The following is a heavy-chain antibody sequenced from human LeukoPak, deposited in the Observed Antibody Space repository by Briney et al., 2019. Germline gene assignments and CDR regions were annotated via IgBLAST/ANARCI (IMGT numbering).Heavy chain of an antibody. D-gene: IGHD5-18*01. Sequence: GGSLRLSCAASGFTFSSYWMHWVRQAPGKGLVWVSRINSDGSSTSYADPVKGRFTISRDNAKNTLYLQMNSLRAEDTAVYYCARAISYGYGGLDYWGQGTLVTVSS. CDR2: INSDGSST. V-gene: IGHV3-74*01. J-gene: IGHJ4*02. CDR3: ARAISYGYGGLDY. CDR1: GFTFSSYW.